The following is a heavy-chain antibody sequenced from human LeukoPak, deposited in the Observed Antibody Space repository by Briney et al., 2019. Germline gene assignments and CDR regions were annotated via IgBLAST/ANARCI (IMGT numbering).Heavy chain of an antibody. CDR2: ITGSYESI. V-gene: IGHV3-23*01. CDR3: AKSWGFCADSSCYTADY. D-gene: IGHD2-2*02. J-gene: IGHJ4*02. CDR1: GFTFSTHA. Sequence: GGSLRLSCAASGFTFSTHAMSWVRQAPGKGLEWVSSITGSYESIYYADSVKGRFTISRDNSKNTLYLQMNSLRAEDTAVYYCAKSWGFCADSSCYTADYWGQGTLVTVSS.